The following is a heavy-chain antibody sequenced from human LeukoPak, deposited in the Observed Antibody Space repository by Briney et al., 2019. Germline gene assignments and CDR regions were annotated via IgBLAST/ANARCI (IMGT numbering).Heavy chain of an antibody. CDR3: AAGVYDYVWGSYRYFDY. V-gene: IGHV4-34*08. CDR1: GFTFTNYA. Sequence: GSLRLSCAASGFTFTNYAMSWIRQPPGKGLEWIGEINHSGSTNYNPFLKSRVTISVDTSKNQFSLKLSSVTAADTAVYYCAAGVYDYVWGSYRYFDYWGQGTLVTVSS. J-gene: IGHJ4*02. CDR2: INHSGST. D-gene: IGHD3-16*02.